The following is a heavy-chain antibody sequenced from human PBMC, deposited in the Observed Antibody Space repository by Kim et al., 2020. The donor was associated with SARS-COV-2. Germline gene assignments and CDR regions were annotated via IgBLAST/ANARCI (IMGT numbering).Heavy chain of an antibody. CDR2: T. V-gene: IGHV3-23*01. CDR3: AKDSTAAAGNY. J-gene: IGHJ4*02. Sequence: TYYADSVKGRFTISRDNSKNTLYLQMNSLRAEDTAVYYCAKDSTAAAGNYWGQGTLVTVSS. D-gene: IGHD6-13*01.